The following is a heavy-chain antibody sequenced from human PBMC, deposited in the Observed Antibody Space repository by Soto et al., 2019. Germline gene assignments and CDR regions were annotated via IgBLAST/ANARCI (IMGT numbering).Heavy chain of an antibody. CDR1: VFTFITYN. D-gene: IGHD2-8*01. CDR3: ARVVDGVSGADY. Sequence: GWSLRLSCEASVFTFITYNMMWVRQAPGKGLEWVSYINIGSSSIYADSVKGRFTISRDNARNSLYLQMNSLRDEDTAVYYCARVVDGVSGADYWGQGTLVTVSS. J-gene: IGHJ4*02. V-gene: IGHV3-48*02. CDR2: INIGSSS.